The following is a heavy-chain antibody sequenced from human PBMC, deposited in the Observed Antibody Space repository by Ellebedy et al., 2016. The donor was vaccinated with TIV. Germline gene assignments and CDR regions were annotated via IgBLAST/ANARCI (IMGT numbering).Heavy chain of an antibody. CDR2: INPSGGST. V-gene: IGHV1-46*01. D-gene: IGHD3-22*01. CDR1: GYTFTSYY. J-gene: IGHJ4*02. CDR3: ARDYEATYDSENRINY. Sequence: ASVKVSCXASGYTFTSYYMHWVRQAPGQGLEWMGIINPSGGSTSYAQKFQGRVTMTRDTSISTAYMELSRLRSDDTAVYYCARDYEATYDSENRINYWGQGTLVTVSS.